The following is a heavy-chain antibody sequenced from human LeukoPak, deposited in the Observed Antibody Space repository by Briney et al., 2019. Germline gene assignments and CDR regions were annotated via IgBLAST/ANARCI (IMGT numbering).Heavy chain of an antibody. CDR1: GFTFSSHA. V-gene: IGHV3-30*04. CDR3: ARDLSRTYTVDY. CDR2: VSYEGRIN. D-gene: IGHD2-2*02. Sequence: GGSLRLSCAASGFTFSSHAMHWVRQAPGKGLEWVAFVSYEGRINSYADFVKGRFTISRDNSKNTLYVQMNSLRGEDTALYFCARDLSRTYTVDYWGQGTLVTVSS. J-gene: IGHJ4*02.